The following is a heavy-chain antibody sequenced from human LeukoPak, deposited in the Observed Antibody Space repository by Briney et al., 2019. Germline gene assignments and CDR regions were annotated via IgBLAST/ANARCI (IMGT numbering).Heavy chain of an antibody. CDR1: GYTFTGYY. CDR3: ARDVATYYYDSSHDAFDI. V-gene: IGHV1-2*02. J-gene: IGHJ3*02. CDR2: INPNSGGT. D-gene: IGHD3-22*01. Sequence: ASVKVSCKASGYTFTGYYMHRVRQAPGQGLEWMGWINPNSGGTNYAQKFQGRVTMTRDTSISTAYMEPSRLRSDDTAVYYCARDVATYYYDSSHDAFDIWGQGTMVTVSS.